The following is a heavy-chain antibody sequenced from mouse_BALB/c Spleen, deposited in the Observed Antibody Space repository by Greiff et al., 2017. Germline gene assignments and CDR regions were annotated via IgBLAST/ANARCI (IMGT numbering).Heavy chain of an antibody. CDR3: ARGLLRTFDY. D-gene: IGHD2-3*01. CDR2: INPNNGGT. V-gene: IGHV1-18*01. CDR1: GYAFTDYN. Sequence: VQLQQSGPELVKPGASVKVSCKASGYAFTDYNMDWVKQSHGKSLEWIGDINPNNGGTIYNQKFKGKATLTVDKSSSTAYMELRSLTSEDTAVYYCARGLLRTFDYWGQGTTLTVSS. J-gene: IGHJ2*01.